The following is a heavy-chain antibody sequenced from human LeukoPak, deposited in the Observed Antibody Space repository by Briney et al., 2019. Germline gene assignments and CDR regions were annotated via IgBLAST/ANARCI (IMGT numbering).Heavy chain of an antibody. Sequence: ASVKVSCKTSGYTSTAHYIHWIRQAPGQGLEWMGWMNPNSGDTNYAQKFQGRVTLTRDKTARTAYMELTRLKSDDTAVYHCARVRVGYCSSTSCYSAGFDCWGQGTMVTVSS. CDR3: ARVRVGYCSSTSCYSAGFDC. V-gene: IGHV1-2*02. CDR2: MNPNSGDT. CDR1: GYTSTAHY. D-gene: IGHD2-2*01. J-gene: IGHJ3*01.